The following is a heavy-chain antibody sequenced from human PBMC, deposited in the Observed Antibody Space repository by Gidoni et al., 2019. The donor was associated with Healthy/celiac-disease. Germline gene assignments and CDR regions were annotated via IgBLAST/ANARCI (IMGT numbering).Heavy chain of an antibody. CDR2: IYYSGST. CDR3: ARVGDSSGYYRYYFDY. J-gene: IGHJ4*02. D-gene: IGHD3-22*01. V-gene: IGHV4-39*07. Sequence: QLQLQASGPGLVKPSETLSLTCTVSGGSISSSSYYWGWIRQPPGKGLEWIGSIYYSGSTYYNPSLKSLVTISVDTSKNQFSLKLSSVTAADTAVYYCARVGDSSGYYRYYFDYWGQGTLVTVAS. CDR1: GGSISSSSYY.